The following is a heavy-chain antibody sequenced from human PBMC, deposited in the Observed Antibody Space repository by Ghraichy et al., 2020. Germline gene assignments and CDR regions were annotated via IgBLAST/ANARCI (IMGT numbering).Heavy chain of an antibody. J-gene: IGHJ6*02. CDR3: ARGFRSSSSCYRGPYCDYGMDV. Sequence: SETLSLTCAVSGYSISSGYYWGWIRQPPGKGLEWIGSIYHSGTTYYNPSLKSRVTTSVDTSKNQFSLKLSSVTAADTAVYYCARGFRSSSSCYRGPYCDYGMDVWGQGTTVTVSS. D-gene: IGHD2-2*02. CDR1: GYSISSGYY. V-gene: IGHV4-38-2*01. CDR2: IYHSGTT.